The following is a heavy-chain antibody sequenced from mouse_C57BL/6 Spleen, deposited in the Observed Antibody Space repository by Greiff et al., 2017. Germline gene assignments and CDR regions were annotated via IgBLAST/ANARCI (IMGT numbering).Heavy chain of an antibody. D-gene: IGHD3-2*02. CDR3: ARDSSGYKYFDV. CDR2: IDPSDSYT. Sequence: VQLQQSGAELVKPGASVKLSCKASGYTFTSYWMQWVKQRPGQGLEWIGEIDPSDSYTNYNQKFKGKATLTVDTSSSTAYMQLSSLTSEDSAVYYCARDSSGYKYFDVWGTGTTVTVSS. J-gene: IGHJ1*03. V-gene: IGHV1-50*01. CDR1: GYTFTSYW.